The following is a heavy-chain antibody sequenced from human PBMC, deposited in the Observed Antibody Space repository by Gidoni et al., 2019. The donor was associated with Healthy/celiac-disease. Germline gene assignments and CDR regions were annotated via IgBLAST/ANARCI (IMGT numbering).Heavy chain of an antibody. J-gene: IGHJ3*02. Sequence: HVQLVQSGAEVKKPGSSVKVSCKASGGTFSSYTISWVRQATGQGLEWMGRIIPILGIANYEQKFQGRVTITADKSTSTAYMDLSSLRSEETAVYYCASQEGSAFDIWGQGTMVTVS. CDR2: IIPILGIA. CDR1: GGTFSSYT. CDR3: ASQEGSAFDI. V-gene: IGHV1-69*02.